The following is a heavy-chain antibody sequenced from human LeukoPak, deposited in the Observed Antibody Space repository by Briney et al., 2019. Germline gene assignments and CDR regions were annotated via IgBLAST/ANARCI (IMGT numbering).Heavy chain of an antibody. D-gene: IGHD3-10*01. CDR3: ARAAYYGSGSYYGAFDI. CDR1: GFTLDDYG. CDR2: INWNGGST. Sequence: RGSLRLSCAASGFTLDDYGMSWVRQAPGKGLEWVSGINWNGGSTGYADSVKGRFTISRDNAKNSLYLQMNSLRAEDTALYYCARAAYYGSGSYYGAFDIWGQGTMVTVSS. J-gene: IGHJ3*02. V-gene: IGHV3-20*04.